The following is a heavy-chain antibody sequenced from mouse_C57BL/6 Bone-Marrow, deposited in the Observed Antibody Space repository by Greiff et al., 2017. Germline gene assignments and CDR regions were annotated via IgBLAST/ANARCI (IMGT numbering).Heavy chain of an antibody. CDR1: GYTFTDYY. CDR2: INPNNGGT. J-gene: IGHJ2*01. Sequence: VQLQQSGPELVKPGASVKISCKASGYTFTDYYMNWVKQSHGKSLEWIGDINPNNGGTSYNQKFKGKATLTVDKSSSTAYMERRSLTFEDSAVYYCARWITTVVAIDYWGQGTTLTVSS. V-gene: IGHV1-26*01. CDR3: ARWITTVVAIDY. D-gene: IGHD1-1*01.